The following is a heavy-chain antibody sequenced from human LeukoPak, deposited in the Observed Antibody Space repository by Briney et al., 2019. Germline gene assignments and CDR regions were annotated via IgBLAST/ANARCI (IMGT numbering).Heavy chain of an antibody. CDR2: INPNSGGT. J-gene: IGHJ3*02. CDR1: GYTFTGYY. D-gene: IGHD3-10*01. CDR3: ARGVAVARVRGVTPDLNAFDI. V-gene: IGHV1-2*02. Sequence: ASLKVSCKASGYTFTGYYMHWVRQAPGQGLEWMGWINPNSGGTNYAQKFQGRVTMTRDTSISTAYMELSRLRSDDTAVYYCARGVAVARVRGVTPDLNAFDIWGQGTMVTVSS.